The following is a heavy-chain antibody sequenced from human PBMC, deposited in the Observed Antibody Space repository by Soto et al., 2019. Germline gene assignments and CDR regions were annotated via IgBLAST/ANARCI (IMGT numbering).Heavy chain of an antibody. Sequence: QVQLVQSGAEVKKPGASVKVSCKASGYTFTSYYMHWVRQAPGQGLEWMGIINPSGGSTSYAQKFQGRVSMTRDMSTSTVYMELSSLRSEDTAVYYCASSYRRRITMIGAWGQGTLVTVSS. CDR3: ASSYRRRITMIGA. V-gene: IGHV1-46*01. CDR2: INPSGGST. CDR1: GYTFTSYY. J-gene: IGHJ5*02. D-gene: IGHD3-22*01.